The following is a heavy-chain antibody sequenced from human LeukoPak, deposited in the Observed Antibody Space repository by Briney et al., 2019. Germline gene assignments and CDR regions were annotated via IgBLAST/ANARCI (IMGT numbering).Heavy chain of an antibody. Sequence: GGSLRLSCAASGFMFSSNWMSWVRLAPGKGLEWVANIKEDGTETYYVDSVKGRFTISRDNAKNSLYLQMNSLRVEDTAVYYCAKGGRSLQTYWGQGTLVTVSS. D-gene: IGHD5-24*01. J-gene: IGHJ4*02. CDR3: AKGGRSLQTY. CDR2: IKEDGTET. CDR1: GFMFSSNW. V-gene: IGHV3-7*03.